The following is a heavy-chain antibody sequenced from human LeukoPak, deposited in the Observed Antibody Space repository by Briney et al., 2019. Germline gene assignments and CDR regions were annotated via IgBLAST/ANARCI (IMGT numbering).Heavy chain of an antibody. CDR3: AKGLLWFGEHIY. CDR1: GFTFSTYG. V-gene: IGHV3-23*01. J-gene: IGHJ4*02. Sequence: GGSLRLSCAASGFTFSTYGMSWVRQAPGKGLEWVSAISVSGGRTYYADSVKGRFTISRDNSKNTLYLQMNSLRAEDTAVYYCAKGLLWFGEHIYWGQGTLVTVSS. CDR2: ISVSGGRT. D-gene: IGHD3-10*01.